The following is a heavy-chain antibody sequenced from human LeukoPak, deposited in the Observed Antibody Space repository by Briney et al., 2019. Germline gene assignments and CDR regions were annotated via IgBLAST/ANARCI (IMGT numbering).Heavy chain of an antibody. J-gene: IGHJ4*02. CDR2: IYHSGST. V-gene: IGHV4-59*08. CDR3: ARWSYSSGPGY. Sequence: SETLSLTCTVSGGSISSYYWSWIRQPPGKGLEWIGSIYHSGSTYYNPSLKSRVTISVDTSKNQFSLKLSSVTAADTAVYYCARWSYSSGPGYWGQGTLVTVSS. CDR1: GGSISSYY. D-gene: IGHD6-19*01.